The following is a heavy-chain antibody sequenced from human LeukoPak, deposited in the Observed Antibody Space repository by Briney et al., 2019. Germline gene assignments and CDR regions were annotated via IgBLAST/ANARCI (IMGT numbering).Heavy chain of an antibody. Sequence: GGSLRLSCAASGFTFSSYAMSWVRQAPGKGLEWVSAISGSGGSTYYADSVKGRFTISRDNSKNTLYLQMNSLRAEDTAVYYCAKVHDSSGYYWYYYYYMDVWGKGTTVTVSS. CDR3: AKVHDSSGYYWYYYYYMDV. J-gene: IGHJ6*03. D-gene: IGHD3-22*01. V-gene: IGHV3-23*01. CDR1: GFTFSSYA. CDR2: ISGSGGST.